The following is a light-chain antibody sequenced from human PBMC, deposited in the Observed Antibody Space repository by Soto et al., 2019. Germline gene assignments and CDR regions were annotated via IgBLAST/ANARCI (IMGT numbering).Light chain of an antibody. CDR3: QQANSFPLT. CDR2: TGS. CDR1: QGIINW. V-gene: IGKV1-12*01. Sequence: DIQMTQSPFSVSASVGDRVRITFRASQGIINWLAWYQQKPGRAPKLLIYTGSSLQSGVPSRFSGTGSGTDFTLTISSLQPEDVATYYCQQANSFPLTFGGGTKVEIK. J-gene: IGKJ4*01.